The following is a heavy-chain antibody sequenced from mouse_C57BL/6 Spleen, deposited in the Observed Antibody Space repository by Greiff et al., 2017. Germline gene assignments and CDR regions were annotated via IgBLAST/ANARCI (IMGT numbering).Heavy chain of an antibody. CDR1: GYSFTDYN. V-gene: IGHV1-39*01. J-gene: IGHJ3*01. D-gene: IGHD2-3*01. CDR3: SRGDGYYDWFAY. Sequence: EVQLQQSGPELVKPGASVKISCKASGYSFTDYNMNWVKQSNGKSLEWIGVINPNYGTTSYNQQFKGKATLTVDQSSSTAYMQLNSLTSEDSAVDNCSRGDGYYDWFAYWGQGTLVTVSA. CDR2: INPNYGTT.